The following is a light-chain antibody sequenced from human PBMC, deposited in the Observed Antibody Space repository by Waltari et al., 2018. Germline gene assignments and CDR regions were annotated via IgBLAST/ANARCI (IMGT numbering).Light chain of an antibody. Sequence: QSVLSQPPSTSGTPGQRVTISCSGTSFNIGSNTVSWYQQLPGTAPNPLIYYNNQRPSGVPDRFSGSKSGTSASLAISGLQSEDEADYYCAAWDDSLNGNVFGSGTKVTVL. CDR3: AAWDDSLNGNV. CDR2: YNN. J-gene: IGLJ6*01. CDR1: SFNIGSNT. V-gene: IGLV1-44*01.